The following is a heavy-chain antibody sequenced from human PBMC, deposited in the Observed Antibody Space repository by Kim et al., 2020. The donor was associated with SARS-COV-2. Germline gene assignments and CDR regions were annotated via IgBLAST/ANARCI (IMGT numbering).Heavy chain of an antibody. CDR3: ARDFRAAVALFDY. D-gene: IGHD6-19*01. Sequence: YAQKLQGRVTMTTDTSTSTAYMELGSLRSDDTAVYYCARDFRAAVALFDYWGQGTLVTVSS. V-gene: IGHV1-18*01. J-gene: IGHJ4*02.